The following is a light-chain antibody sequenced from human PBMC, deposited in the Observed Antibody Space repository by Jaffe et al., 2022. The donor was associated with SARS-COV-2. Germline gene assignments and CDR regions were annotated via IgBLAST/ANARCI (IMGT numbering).Light chain of an antibody. CDR1: TDFLNRHDY. CDR2: DVR. V-gene: IGLV2-11*02. Sequence: QFALTQPRSVSGSPGQTVTISCTATTDFLNRHDYSSWYQQYPGKVPKVIMFDVRRRPSGVSDRFSGSKFDNRASLTISGLQPEDEADYFCCSYAGKFRLIFGGGTRLTVL. J-gene: IGLJ2*01. CDR3: CSYAGKFRLI.